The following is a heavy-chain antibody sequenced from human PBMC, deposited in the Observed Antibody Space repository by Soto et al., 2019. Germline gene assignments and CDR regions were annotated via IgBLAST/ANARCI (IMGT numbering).Heavy chain of an antibody. D-gene: IGHD3-10*01. V-gene: IGHV3-33*08. Sequence: GGSLRISCAASGFTFCSYGMHGVRQAPGKGLEWVAAIWYDGSNKYYADSVKGRFTISRDNSKNTLYLQMNSLRAEDTAVYYCARGGNTMVRGVIRYNWFDPWGQGTLVTVSS. CDR1: GFTFCSYG. CDR2: IWYDGSNK. CDR3: ARGGNTMVRGVIRYNWFDP. J-gene: IGHJ5*02.